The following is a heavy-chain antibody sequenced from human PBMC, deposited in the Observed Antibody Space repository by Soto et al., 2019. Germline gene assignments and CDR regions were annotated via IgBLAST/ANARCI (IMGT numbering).Heavy chain of an antibody. CDR2: IIPIFGTA. CDR1: GGTFSSYA. CDR3: ARVFDRSKYYYYGMDV. D-gene: IGHD3-10*02. J-gene: IGHJ6*02. Sequence: SVKVSCKASGGTFSSYAISWVRQAPGQGLEWMGGIIPIFGTANYAQKFQGRVTITADESTSTAYMELSSLRSEDTAVYYCARVFDRSKYYYYGMDVWGQGTTVTVSS. V-gene: IGHV1-69*13.